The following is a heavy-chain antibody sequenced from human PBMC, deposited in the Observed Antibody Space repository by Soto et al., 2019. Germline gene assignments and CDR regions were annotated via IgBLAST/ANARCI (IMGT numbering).Heavy chain of an antibody. Sequence: SETLSLTCSVSSHSLSSGFFWGWIRQPPGKGLEWIGSIFHTGDTYYSPSLKSRTTLSVDTAKNQFSLTLTSLTAAGTAIYYCARDTNSLDSWGLGTLVTVSS. D-gene: IGHD1-26*01. CDR1: SHSLSSGFF. CDR2: IFHTGDT. J-gene: IGHJ4*02. V-gene: IGHV4-38-2*02. CDR3: ARDTNSLDS.